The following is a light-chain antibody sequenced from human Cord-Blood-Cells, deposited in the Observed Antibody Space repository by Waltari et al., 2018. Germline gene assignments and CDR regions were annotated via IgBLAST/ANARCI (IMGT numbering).Light chain of an antibody. Sequence: QSALTQPPSASGSPGQSVPISCTGTSSDVGGYNSVSWYQQHPGKAPKLMIYEVSKRPSGVPDRFSGSKSGNTASLTVSGLQAEDEADYYCSSYAGSNNLYVFGTGTKVTVL. CDR2: EVS. CDR3: SSYAGSNNLYV. V-gene: IGLV2-8*01. CDR1: SSDVGGYNS. J-gene: IGLJ1*01.